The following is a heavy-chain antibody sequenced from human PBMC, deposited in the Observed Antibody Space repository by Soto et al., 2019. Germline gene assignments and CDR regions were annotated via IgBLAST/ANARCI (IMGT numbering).Heavy chain of an antibody. D-gene: IGHD3-3*01. CDR2: IYYSGST. Sequence: SETLSLTCTVSGGSISSYYWSWIRQPPGKGLEWIGYIYYSGSTNYNPSLKSRVTISVDTSKNQFSLKLSSVTAADTAVYYCARGQPYDFWSGYPAPYYYMAVWGKGTTVTVSS. J-gene: IGHJ6*03. V-gene: IGHV4-59*01. CDR3: ARGQPYDFWSGYPAPYYYMAV. CDR1: GGSISSYY.